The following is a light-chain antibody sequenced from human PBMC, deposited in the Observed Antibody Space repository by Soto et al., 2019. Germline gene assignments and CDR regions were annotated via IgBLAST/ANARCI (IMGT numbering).Light chain of an antibody. CDR3: CSHAGGYTSVL. CDR1: MRDVGAYNL. V-gene: IGLV2-23*01. J-gene: IGLJ2*01. Sequence: QSVLTQPASVSGSPGQSITISCAGTMRDVGAYNLVSWYQQHPGRAPQLIIYDGSERPSGVSNRFSGSRSDNTASLTISGLQAEDEADYYCCSHAGGYTSVLFGGGTKVTVL. CDR2: DGS.